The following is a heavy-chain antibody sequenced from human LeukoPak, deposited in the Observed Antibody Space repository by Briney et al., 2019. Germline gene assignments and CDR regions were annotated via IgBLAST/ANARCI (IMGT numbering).Heavy chain of an antibody. CDR1: GYTFTSYY. CDR2: INPSGGST. Sequence: ASVKVSCKASGYTFTSYYMHWVRQAPGQGLEWMGIINPSGGSTSYAQKFQGRVTMTRDTSTSTVYMELSSPRSEDTAVYYCASTGYCSGGSCYAGTDAFDIWGQGTMVTVSS. J-gene: IGHJ3*02. D-gene: IGHD2-15*01. V-gene: IGHV1-46*01. CDR3: ASTGYCSGGSCYAGTDAFDI.